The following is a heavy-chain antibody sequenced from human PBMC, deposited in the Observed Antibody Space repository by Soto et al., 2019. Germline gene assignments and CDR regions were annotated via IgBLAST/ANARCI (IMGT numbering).Heavy chain of an antibody. CDR3: VRPLPSGQNYGMDV. V-gene: IGHV3-53*01. Sequence: GGALILSCAASGLPVSSDYMSWVRQGPGKGLEWVSVIYNDGKTYYADSVKGRFTISRDASKNTLHLQMDSLRDEDTAVYYCVRPLPSGQNYGMDVWGQGTTVTVSS. CDR2: IYNDGKT. CDR1: GLPVSSDY. D-gene: IGHD3-10*01. J-gene: IGHJ6*02.